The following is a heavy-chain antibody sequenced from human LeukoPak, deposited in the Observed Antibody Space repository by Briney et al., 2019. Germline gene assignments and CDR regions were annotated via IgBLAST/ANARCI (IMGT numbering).Heavy chain of an antibody. CDR1: GYTLTELS. D-gene: IGHD6-19*01. V-gene: IGHV1-24*01. Sequence: ASVKVSCKVSGYTLTELSMHWVRQAPGKGLEWVGGFDPEDGEIIYAQKFQGRVTMTEDTSTDTAYMELSSLRSEDTAVYYCATDGSGAEWGGWFDPWGQGTLVTVPS. CDR2: FDPEDGEI. J-gene: IGHJ5*02. CDR3: ATDGSGAEWGGWFDP.